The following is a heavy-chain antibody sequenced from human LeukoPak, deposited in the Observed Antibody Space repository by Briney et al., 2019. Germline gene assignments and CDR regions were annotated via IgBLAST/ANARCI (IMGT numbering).Heavy chain of an antibody. CDR1: GYSLTELS. V-gene: IGHV1-24*01. Sequence: ASVKLSCKVSGYSLTELSMHWLRQAPGKGLEWMGSFDPEHGDTIYAQRLQGRVTMTEDTSKDTAYMELSSLRSEDTAVYYCATEDLIAAVDTGLDYWGQGTLVTVSS. CDR3: ATEDLIAAVDTGLDY. J-gene: IGHJ4*02. D-gene: IGHD6-13*01. CDR2: FDPEHGDT.